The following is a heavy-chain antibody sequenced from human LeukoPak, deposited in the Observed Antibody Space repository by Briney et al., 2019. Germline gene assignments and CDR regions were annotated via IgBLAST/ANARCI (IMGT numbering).Heavy chain of an antibody. D-gene: IGHD2-21*01. V-gene: IGHV3-23*01. J-gene: IGHJ4*02. CDR3: AKVVVVTNKFDY. Sequence: GGSLRLSCAASGFTFSSYAMSWVRQAPGKGLEWVSAISGSGGSTYYADSVKGRFTISRDNPKNTLYLQMNSLRAGDTAVYYCAKVVVVTNKFDYWGQGTLVTVSS. CDR1: GFTFSSYA. CDR2: ISGSGGST.